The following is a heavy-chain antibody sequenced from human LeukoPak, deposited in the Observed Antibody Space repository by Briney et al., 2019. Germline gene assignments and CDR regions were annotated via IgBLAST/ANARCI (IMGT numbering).Heavy chain of an antibody. CDR3: ASYPRYSSSPPFDY. CDR1: GYTFTGNF. CDR2: INPNSGGT. D-gene: IGHD6-19*01. Sequence: ASVKVSCKTSGYTFTGNFIHWVRQAPGQGLEWMGWINPNSGGTNYAQKFQGRVTMTRDTAITTAYMDLSRLTSDDTAVYYCASYPRYSSSPPFDYWGQGTLVTVSS. V-gene: IGHV1-2*02. J-gene: IGHJ4*02.